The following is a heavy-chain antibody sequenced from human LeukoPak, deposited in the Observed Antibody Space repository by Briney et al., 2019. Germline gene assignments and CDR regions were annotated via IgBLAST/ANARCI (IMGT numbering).Heavy chain of an antibody. CDR2: IYTSGST. Sequence: SQTLSLTCTVSGGSISSGSYYWSWIRQPAGKGLEWIGRIYTSGSTNYNPSLKSRVTISVDTSKNQFSLKLSSVTAADTAVYYCASLGGFAIWGQGTVVTVSS. CDR1: GGSISSGSYY. J-gene: IGHJ3*02. CDR3: ASLGGFAI. V-gene: IGHV4-61*02.